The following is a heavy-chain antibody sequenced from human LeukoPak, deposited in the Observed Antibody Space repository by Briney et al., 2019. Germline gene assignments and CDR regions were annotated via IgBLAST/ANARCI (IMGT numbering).Heavy chain of an antibody. J-gene: IGHJ4*02. V-gene: IGHV3-23*01. CDR1: GFTFSSYA. Sequence: GGSLRLSCAASGFTFSSYAMSWVRQAPGKGLEWVSAISSSGGSTYYADSVKGRFNISRDNSRNTLYLQMNSLRAEDTAVYYCAKDVLARYSSIWYYFDYWGQGILVTVSS. D-gene: IGHD6-13*01. CDR3: AKDVLARYSSIWYYFDY. CDR2: ISSSGGST.